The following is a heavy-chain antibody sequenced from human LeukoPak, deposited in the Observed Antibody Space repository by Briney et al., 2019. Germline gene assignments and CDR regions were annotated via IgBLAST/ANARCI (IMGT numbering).Heavy chain of an antibody. J-gene: IGHJ3*02. CDR1: GGSFSNYY. V-gene: IGHV4-34*01. CDR2: INHSGST. CDR3: ARVRWFPRAFDI. Sequence: SETLSLTCAVYGGSFSNYYWSWIRQPPGKGLGWIGEINHSGSTHYNPSLKSRVTISVDTSKKQFSLKLSSVTAADTAVYYCARVRWFPRAFDIWGQGTMATVSS. D-gene: IGHD4-23*01.